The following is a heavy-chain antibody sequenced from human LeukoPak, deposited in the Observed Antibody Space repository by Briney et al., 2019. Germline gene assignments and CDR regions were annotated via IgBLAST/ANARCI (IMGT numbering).Heavy chain of an antibody. J-gene: IGHJ5*02. CDR3: AREVCRGVTGTKCWFDP. CDR2: INTNTGNP. D-gene: IGHD1-7*01. CDR1: GYTFTAYY. Sequence: ASVKVSCKASGYTFTAYYIHWVRQAPGQGLEWMGWINTNTGNPTYAQGFTGRFVFSLDTSVSTAYLQISSLKAEDTAVYYCAREVCRGVTGTKCWFDPWGQGTLVTVSS. V-gene: IGHV7-4-1*02.